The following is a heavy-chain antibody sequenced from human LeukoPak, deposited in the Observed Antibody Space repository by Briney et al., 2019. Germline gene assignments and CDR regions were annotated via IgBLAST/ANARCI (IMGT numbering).Heavy chain of an antibody. Sequence: GGSLRLSCAASGFTFAKYWMSWVRQAPGKGLEWVATIKQDGSEKYDVDSVKGRFTISRDNAKNSLYLQMNSLRAEDTAVYYCAKDRSITIFGVAVSWGQGTLVTVSS. CDR2: IKQDGSEK. D-gene: IGHD3-3*01. CDR1: GFTFAKYW. CDR3: AKDRSITIFGVAVS. V-gene: IGHV3-7*01. J-gene: IGHJ5*02.